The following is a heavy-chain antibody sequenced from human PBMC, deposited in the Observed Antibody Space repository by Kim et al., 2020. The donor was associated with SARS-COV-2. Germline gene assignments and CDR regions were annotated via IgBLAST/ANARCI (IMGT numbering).Heavy chain of an antibody. CDR3: ARSIVGARGYNWFDP. V-gene: IGHV4-61*02. D-gene: IGHD1-26*01. Sequence: SETLSLTCTVSGGSISSGSYYWSWIRQPAGKGLEWIGRIYTSGSTNYNPSLKSRVTISVDTSKNQFSLKLSSVTAADTAVYYCARSIVGARGYNWFDPWGQGTLVTVSS. CDR1: GGSISSGSYY. J-gene: IGHJ5*02. CDR2: IYTSGST.